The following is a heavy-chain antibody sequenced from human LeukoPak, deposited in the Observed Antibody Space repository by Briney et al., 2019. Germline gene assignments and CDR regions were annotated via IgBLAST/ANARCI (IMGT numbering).Heavy chain of an antibody. CDR1: GGSFTNYY. CDR3: SRGRIFYDSTGYYY. V-gene: IGHV4-59*01. D-gene: IGHD3-22*01. Sequence: SETLSLTCTVSGGSFTNYYWTWIRQPPGKGLEWIGHIYYSGTTNYNPSLKSRVTISVDTSKNQFSLKLTSVTAADTAVYYCSRGRIFYDSTGYYYWGQETLVTVSS. CDR2: IYYSGTT. J-gene: IGHJ4*02.